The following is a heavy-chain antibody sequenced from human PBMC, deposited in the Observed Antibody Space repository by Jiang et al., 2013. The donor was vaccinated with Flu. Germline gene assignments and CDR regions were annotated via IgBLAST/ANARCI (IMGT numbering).Heavy chain of an antibody. D-gene: IGHD2-15*01. CDR1: GGSISSSNW. V-gene: IGHV4-4*02. Sequence: LVKPSGDPVPSPALVSGGSISSSNWWSWVRQPPGKGLEWIGEIYHMGAPTTAVPQESSHHISSKSKNQFSLKLSSVTAADTAVYYCARAVVAATRLDVWGQGTTVTVSS. CDR3: ARAVVAATRLDV. J-gene: IGHJ6*02. CDR2: IYHMGAP.